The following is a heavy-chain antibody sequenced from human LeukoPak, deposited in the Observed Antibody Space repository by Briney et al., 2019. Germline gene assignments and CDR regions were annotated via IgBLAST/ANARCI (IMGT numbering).Heavy chain of an antibody. CDR1: GYNFPTYW. D-gene: IGHD4-17*01. V-gene: IGHV5-51*01. CDR2: IYPGDSDT. J-gene: IGHJ4*02. Sequence: GESLKISCKGSGYNFPTYWIGWVRQMPGKGLEWMGFIYPGDSDTKYSPSFQGQVSISVDESISTASLQWSSLKASDTAVYYCARYMTTVTTGVDYWGQGTLVTVSS. CDR3: ARYMTTVTTGVDY.